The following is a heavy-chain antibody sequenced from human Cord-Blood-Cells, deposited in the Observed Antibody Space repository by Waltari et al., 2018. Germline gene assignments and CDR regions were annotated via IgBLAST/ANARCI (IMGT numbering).Heavy chain of an antibody. CDR2: INPNSGGT. V-gene: IGHV1-2*06. J-gene: IGHJ4*02. D-gene: IGHD2-15*01. CDR3: ARDGGNPSPSDY. CDR1: GSTFHGSS. Sequence: QVQLVQAGAEVKKPGASVKASCKDSGSTFHGSSMHWVRQAPGQGLEWMGRINPNSGGTNDAQKFQGRVTMTRDTSISTAYMELSRLRSDDTAVYYCARDGGNPSPSDYWGQGTLVTVSS.